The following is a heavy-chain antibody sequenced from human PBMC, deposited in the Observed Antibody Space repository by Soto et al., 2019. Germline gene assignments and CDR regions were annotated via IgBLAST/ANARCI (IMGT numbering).Heavy chain of an antibody. Sequence: DVQLVESAGTLVQPGGSLRLSCAASGLTFSTYWMNWVRQVPGKGLVWLAGMKSDGTITNYADSVKGRFTISRDNVKNTLSLPMNVLRVEATAVYYCTRLSCDHAAFFSYGMDVWGRRTTVTVSS. CDR3: TRLSCDHAAFFSYGMDV. D-gene: IGHD2-21*01. J-gene: IGHJ6*02. CDR1: GLTFSTYW. CDR2: MKSDGTIT. V-gene: IGHV3-74*01.